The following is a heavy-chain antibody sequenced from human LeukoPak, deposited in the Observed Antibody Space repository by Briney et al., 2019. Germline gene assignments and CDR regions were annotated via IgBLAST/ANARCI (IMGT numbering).Heavy chain of an antibody. V-gene: IGHV3-23*01. CDR2: ISGSGGTT. D-gene: IGHD3-22*01. Sequence: GGSLRLSCAASGFSFSTYAMSWVRQAPGKGLERVSGISGSGGTTYYADSVKGRFTISRDNSKNTLYLQMNSLRAEDTAVYYCAKRNLYDGSGYCSPFDYWGQGTLVTVSS. J-gene: IGHJ4*02. CDR3: AKRNLYDGSGYCSPFDY. CDR1: GFSFSTYA.